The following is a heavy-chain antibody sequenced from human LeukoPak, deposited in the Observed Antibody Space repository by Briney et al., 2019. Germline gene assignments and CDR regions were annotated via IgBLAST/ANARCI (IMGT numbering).Heavy chain of an antibody. J-gene: IGHJ5*02. CDR2: ISAYNGNT. V-gene: IGHV1-18*04. D-gene: IGHD6-13*01. CDR3: ARDSAPWDRQLVWFDP. CDR1: GDTFTIYG. Sequence: ASVRVSSKESGDTFTIYGISWGRQTPGEGGERRGGISAYNGNTNYAQKLQGRVTMTTDTSTSTAYMELRSLRSDDTAVYYCARDSAPWDRQLVWFDPWGQGTLVTVSS.